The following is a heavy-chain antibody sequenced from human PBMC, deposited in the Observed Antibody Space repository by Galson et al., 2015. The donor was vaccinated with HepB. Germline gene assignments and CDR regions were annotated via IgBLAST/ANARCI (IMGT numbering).Heavy chain of an antibody. Sequence: SLRLSCAASGLTFDNYPFNRVRQAPGRGLEWVSAISGSGGSTNYADSVKGRFTISRDNSMNTLFLQMSSLRVEDTAVYYCATFESPGYWGQGTLVTVSS. V-gene: IGHV3-23*01. CDR1: GLTFDNYP. J-gene: IGHJ4*02. CDR2: ISGSGGST. CDR3: ATFESPGY.